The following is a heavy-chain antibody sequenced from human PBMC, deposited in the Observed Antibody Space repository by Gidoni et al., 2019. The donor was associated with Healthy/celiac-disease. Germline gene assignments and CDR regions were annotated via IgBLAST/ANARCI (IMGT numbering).Heavy chain of an antibody. Sequence: QVQLQESGPGLVKPSETLSLTCTVSGGSISSYYWSWIRQPAGKGLEWIGRIYTSGRTNYNPSLKSRVTMSVDTSKNQFSLKLSSVTAADTAVYYCARSRRIVVVPAAIALNYYYYMDVWGKGTTVTVSS. V-gene: IGHV4-4*07. CDR3: ARSRRIVVVPAAIALNYYYYMDV. D-gene: IGHD2-2*01. CDR1: GGSISSYY. CDR2: IYTSGRT. J-gene: IGHJ6*03.